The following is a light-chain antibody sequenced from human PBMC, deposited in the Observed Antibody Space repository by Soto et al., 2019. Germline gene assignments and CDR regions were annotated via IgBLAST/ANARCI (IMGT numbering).Light chain of an antibody. Sequence: LTQPASVSGSPGQSITISCTGTSSDVGGYDYVSWYQHHPGKAPKLTIYEVSNRPSGVSNRSSGSKSGNTASLTISGLQAEDEAKYYCSSYTSSSTDVFGTGTKVTVL. CDR3: SSYTSSSTDV. CDR1: SSDVGGYDY. CDR2: EVS. J-gene: IGLJ1*01. V-gene: IGLV2-14*01.